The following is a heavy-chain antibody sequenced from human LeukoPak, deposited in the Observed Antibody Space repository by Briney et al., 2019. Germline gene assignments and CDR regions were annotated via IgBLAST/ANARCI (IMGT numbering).Heavy chain of an antibody. Sequence: ASVNVSCKTSGYTFTAYYVHWVRQVPGQGLQCVGWINPNTGGTNYAETFQGRVTVTRDTSISTAYLELTGLRSDDTAVYYCMRSSGGSGKWGDNWFDPWGQGTLVTVSS. CDR1: GYTFTAYY. V-gene: IGHV1-2*02. CDR2: INPNTGGT. CDR3: MRSSGGSGKWGDNWFDP. J-gene: IGHJ5*02. D-gene: IGHD3-10*01.